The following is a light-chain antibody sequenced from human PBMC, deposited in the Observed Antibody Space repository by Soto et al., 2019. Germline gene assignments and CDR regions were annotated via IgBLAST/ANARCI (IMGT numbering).Light chain of an antibody. CDR1: QSISSY. CDR3: QQSYSTPWT. V-gene: IGKV1-39*01. Sequence: DVPISQTKSSLSASPGAGVTTTCRASQSISSYLNWYQQKPGKAPKLLIYAASSLQSGVPSRFSGSGSGTDFTLTISSLQPEDFATYYCQQSYSTPWTFGQGTIVDIK. CDR2: AAS. J-gene: IGKJ1*01.